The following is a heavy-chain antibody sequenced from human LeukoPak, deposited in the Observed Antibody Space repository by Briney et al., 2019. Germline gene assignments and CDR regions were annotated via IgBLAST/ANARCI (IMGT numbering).Heavy chain of an antibody. CDR3: ARARYVNSFYAFDI. D-gene: IGHD3-9*01. Sequence: SETLSLTCTVGGGSISSYYWSWIRLPPGKGLEWVGYLSKSGNTNYSPSLKSRVTIFGDTSKNQFFLKLSSVTAADTAMYYCARARYVNSFYAFDIWGQGTLVTVSS. CDR2: LSKSGNT. V-gene: IGHV4-59*01. CDR1: GGSISSYY. J-gene: IGHJ3*02.